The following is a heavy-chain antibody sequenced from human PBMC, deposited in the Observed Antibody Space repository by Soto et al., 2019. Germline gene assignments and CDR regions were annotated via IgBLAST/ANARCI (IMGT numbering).Heavy chain of an antibody. CDR1: GGTFSSYA. CDR2: IIPIFGTA. J-gene: IGHJ5*02. Sequence: GASVKVSCKASGGTFSSYAISWVRQAPGQGLEWMGGIIPIFGTANYAQKFQGRVTITADESTSTAYMELSSLRSEDTAVYYCAALITMVRGVLSTTNWFDPWGQGTLVTVS. D-gene: IGHD3-10*01. V-gene: IGHV1-69*13. CDR3: AALITMVRGVLSTTNWFDP.